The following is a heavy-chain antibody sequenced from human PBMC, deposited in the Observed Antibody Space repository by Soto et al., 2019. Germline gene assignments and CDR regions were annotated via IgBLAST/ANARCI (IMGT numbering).Heavy chain of an antibody. CDR3: ARLVRASYYDMLTGPPIFYYCYWGG. V-gene: IGHV4-59*01. D-gene: IGHD3-9*01. J-gene: IGHJ6*03. CDR1: GGSISSYY. CDR2: IYCSGST. Sequence: SETLSLTCTVSGGSISSYYWSWIRQPPGKGLEWIGYIYCSGSTNYNPSLKSRVTISVDTSKNQFSLKLSSVTAADTAVYYCARLVRASYYDMLTGPPIFYYCYWGGWGKVTTGTVAS.